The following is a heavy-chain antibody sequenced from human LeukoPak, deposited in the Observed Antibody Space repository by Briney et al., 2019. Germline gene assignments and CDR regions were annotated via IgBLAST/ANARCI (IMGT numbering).Heavy chain of an antibody. CDR3: ARDTYGGNSALFDY. D-gene: IGHD4-23*01. J-gene: IGHJ4*02. V-gene: IGHV3-7*01. CDR1: GFTFSSYW. Sequence: GGSLRLSCAASGFTFSSYWMSWVRQAPGKGLEWVANIKQDGSEKYYVDSVKGRFTISRDNAKNSLYLQMNSLRAEDTAVYYCARDTYGGNSALFDYWGQGTLVTVSS. CDR2: IKQDGSEK.